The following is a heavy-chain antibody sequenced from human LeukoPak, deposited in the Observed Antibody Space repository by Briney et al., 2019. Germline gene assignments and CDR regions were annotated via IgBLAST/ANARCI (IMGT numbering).Heavy chain of an antibody. CDR2: ISTSGIT. V-gene: IGHV4-61*02. D-gene: IGHD3-10*01. CDR1: GGSINTGTYY. Sequence: PSQTLSLTCTVSGGSINTGTYYWNWIRQPAGKGLEWLGRISTSGITHYNPSLTSRVTISLDTTNNQFSLNLISVTAADTAVYYCARSLYYFGSDSFDIWGQGTMVTVSS. J-gene: IGHJ3*02. CDR3: ARSLYYFGSDSFDI.